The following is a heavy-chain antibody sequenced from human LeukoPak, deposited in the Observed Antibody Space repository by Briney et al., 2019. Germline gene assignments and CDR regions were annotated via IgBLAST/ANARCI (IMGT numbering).Heavy chain of an antibody. V-gene: IGHV3-30*02. CDR1: GFMFSTSG. D-gene: IGHD2-8*01. J-gene: IGHJ5*01. CDR3: SKEGVRCCHDDS. Sequence: GGSLRLSCVASGFMFSTSGLHWVRQAPDKGLEWVAYIHFDGSIKFYADSVNGRFTISRDNSKNTLYLQMDSLRSEDTAIYYCSKEGVRCCHDDSWGRGTLVTASS. CDR2: IHFDGSIK.